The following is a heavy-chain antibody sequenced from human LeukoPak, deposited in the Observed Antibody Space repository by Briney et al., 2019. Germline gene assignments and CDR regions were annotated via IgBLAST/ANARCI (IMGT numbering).Heavy chain of an antibody. CDR2: ISGSDGST. J-gene: IGHJ4*02. Sequence: PGGSLRLSCAASGFTFSSYAMSWVRQAPGKGLEWVSAISGSDGSTYYADSVKGRFTISRDNSKNTLYLQMNSLRAEDTAVYYCAKAGYNWNYGPYFDYWGQGTLVTVSS. V-gene: IGHV3-23*01. CDR1: GFTFSSYA. CDR3: AKAGYNWNYGPYFDY. D-gene: IGHD1-7*01.